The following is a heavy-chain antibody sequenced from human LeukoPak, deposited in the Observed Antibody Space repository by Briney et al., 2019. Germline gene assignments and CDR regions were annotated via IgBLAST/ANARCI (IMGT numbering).Heavy chain of an antibody. CDR2: IYHIGNT. CDR1: GGSISSSAYY. CDR3: ARGLVVRGVMPRAHFDY. J-gene: IGHJ4*02. V-gene: IGHV4-31*03. D-gene: IGHD3-10*01. Sequence: SETLSLTCTVSGGSISSSAYYWSWIRQQPGKGVEWIGYIYHIGNTHYNPSLGSRLTISVDTSKNQFSLKLSSVTAADTAVYYCARGLVVRGVMPRAHFDYWGQGTLVTVSS.